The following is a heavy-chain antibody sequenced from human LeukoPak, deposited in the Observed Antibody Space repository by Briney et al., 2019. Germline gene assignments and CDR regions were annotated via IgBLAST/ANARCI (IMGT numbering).Heavy chain of an antibody. J-gene: IGHJ5*02. V-gene: IGHV3-30-3*01. D-gene: IGHD6-13*01. CDR1: GVTFSSYA. CDR3: ARGKSGIAAAGTTPDT. Sequence: AGGSLRLSCAASGVTFSSYAMHWVRQAPGKGLEWVAVISYDGSNKYYADSVKGRFTISRDNSKNTLYLQMNSLRAEDTAVYYCARGKSGIAAAGTTPDTWGQGTLVTVSS. CDR2: ISYDGSNK.